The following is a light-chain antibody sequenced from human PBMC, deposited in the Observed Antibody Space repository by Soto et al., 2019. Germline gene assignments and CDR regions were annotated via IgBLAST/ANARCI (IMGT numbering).Light chain of an antibody. CDR2: DAS. Sequence: DIQMTQSPSTLSASVGDRVTITCRASQSIRSSLAWYQQKPGTAPNLLIYDASSLESGVPSRFSGGGSGTEFTLTISSLQPADLATYYCQHYNSYPLTFGGGTKVEIK. CDR3: QHYNSYPLT. J-gene: IGKJ4*01. CDR1: QSIRSS. V-gene: IGKV1-5*01.